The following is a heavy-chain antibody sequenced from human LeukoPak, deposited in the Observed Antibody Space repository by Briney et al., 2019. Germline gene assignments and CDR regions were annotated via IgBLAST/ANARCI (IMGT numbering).Heavy chain of an antibody. D-gene: IGHD6-19*01. V-gene: IGHV3-21*04. Sequence: GGSLRLSCAASGFTFSDYSMNWVRQAPGKGLEWVSSISSSSYIYYADSVKGRFTISRDNSKNTLYLQMNSLRAEDTAVYYCAKRRSGWHFDYWAREPWSPSPQ. CDR1: GFTFSDYS. CDR3: AKRRSGWHFDY. CDR2: ISSSSYI. J-gene: IGHJ4*02.